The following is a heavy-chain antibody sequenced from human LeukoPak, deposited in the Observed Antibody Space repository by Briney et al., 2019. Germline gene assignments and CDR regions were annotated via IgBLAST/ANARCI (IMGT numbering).Heavy chain of an antibody. CDR3: AKDRRYYYGSGSPGLDY. CDR2: ISYDGSNK. CDR1: GFTFSSYG. Sequence: GGSLRLSCAASGFTFSSYGMHWVRQAPGKGLEWVAVISYDGSNKCYADSVKGRFTISRDNSKNTLYLQMNSLRAEDTAVYYCAKDRRYYYGSGSPGLDYWGQGTLVTVSS. J-gene: IGHJ4*02. D-gene: IGHD3-10*01. V-gene: IGHV3-30*18.